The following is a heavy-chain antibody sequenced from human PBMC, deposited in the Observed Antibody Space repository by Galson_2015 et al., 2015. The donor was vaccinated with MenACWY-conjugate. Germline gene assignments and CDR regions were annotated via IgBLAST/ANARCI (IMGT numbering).Heavy chain of an antibody. CDR2: IYWDDDK. CDR3: AHSPLESIAVAGTGWFDP. J-gene: IGHJ5*02. D-gene: IGHD6-19*01. CDR1: GFSLSTSGVG. V-gene: IGHV2-5*02. Sequence: PALVTPTPTLTLTCTFSGFSLSTSGVGVGWIRQPPGKALEWLALIYWDDDKRYSPSLESRLTITKDTSKNQVVLTMTNMDPVDTATYYCAHSPLESIAVAGTGWFDPWGQGTLVTVSS.